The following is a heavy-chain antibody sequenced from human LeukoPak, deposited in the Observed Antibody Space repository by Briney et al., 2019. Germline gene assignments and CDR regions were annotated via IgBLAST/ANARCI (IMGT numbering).Heavy chain of an antibody. CDR2: INSDGRST. CDR3: ARGYDSSGYYLRAFDM. CDR1: GFTFSSYW. Sequence: QPGGSLRLSCAASGFTFSSYWMHWVRQAPGKGLVWVSRINSDGRSTNYADSVKGRFTISRDNAKNTLYLQMSSLRAEDTAVYYCARGYDSSGYYLRAFDMWGQGTMVTVSS. D-gene: IGHD3-22*01. V-gene: IGHV3-74*01. J-gene: IGHJ3*02.